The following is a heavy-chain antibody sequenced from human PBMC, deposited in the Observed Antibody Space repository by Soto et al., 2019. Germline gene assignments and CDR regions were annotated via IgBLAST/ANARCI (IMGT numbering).Heavy chain of an antibody. CDR1: GFTVSSNY. CDR2: IYSGGST. D-gene: IGHD6-13*01. J-gene: IGHJ4*02. CDR3: AKVSSSWYAGFFDL. Sequence: GSLRLSCAASGFTVSSNYMSWVRQAPGKGLEWVSVIYSGGSTYYADSVKGRFTISRDNSKNTLYLQMNSLRAEDTAVYYCAKVSSSWYAGFFDLWGQGTLVTVSS. V-gene: IGHV3-66*01.